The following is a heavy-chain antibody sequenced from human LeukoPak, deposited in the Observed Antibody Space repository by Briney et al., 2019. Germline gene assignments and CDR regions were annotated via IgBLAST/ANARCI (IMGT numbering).Heavy chain of an antibody. Sequence: PGGSLRLSCAASGFFFDDYGMHWVRHVPGRGPEWVANVNRDGSETYYLDSVKGRFTISKDNAKNSLYLQMNSLRAEDTALYHCARNNGMDVWGQGTTVIVSS. CDR3: ARNNGMDV. CDR2: VNRDGSET. V-gene: IGHV3-7*03. CDR1: GFFFDDYG. J-gene: IGHJ6*02.